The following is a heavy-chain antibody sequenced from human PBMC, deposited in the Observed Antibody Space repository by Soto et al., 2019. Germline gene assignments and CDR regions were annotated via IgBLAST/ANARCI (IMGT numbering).Heavy chain of an antibody. V-gene: IGHV3-33*01. J-gene: IGHJ4*02. Sequence: QVQLVESGGGVVQPGRSLRLSCAASGFTFSSSGMHWVRQAPGKGLEWVALIWYDGSEKYYADSVKGRFTISRDNSKNTLYLQMNSLRAADTAVYYCARGPYSGGFDYWGQGTLVTVSS. CDR1: GFTFSSSG. CDR2: IWYDGSEK. D-gene: IGHD6-19*01. CDR3: ARGPYSGGFDY.